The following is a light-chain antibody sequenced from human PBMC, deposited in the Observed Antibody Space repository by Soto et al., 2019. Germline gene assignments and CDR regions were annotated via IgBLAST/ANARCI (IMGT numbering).Light chain of an antibody. J-gene: IGKJ2*01. CDR1: QSVSSN. Sequence: EIVMTQSPSTLSVSPGERATLSCRASQSVSSNLAWYQQKPGQAPRLRSYGASGAATGIPARSSGTGSGTEFTLTLSSLQSEDFAIAFCQQYNNWPPYTFGQGTKVDIK. CDR3: QQYNNWPPYT. V-gene: IGKV3-15*01. CDR2: GAS.